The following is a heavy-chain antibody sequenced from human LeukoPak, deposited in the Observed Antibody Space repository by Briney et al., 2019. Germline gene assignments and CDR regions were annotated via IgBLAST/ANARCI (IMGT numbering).Heavy chain of an antibody. CDR2: IYSGGST. D-gene: IGHD3-9*01. CDR3: AKGGGFDSDPDYYYYGMDV. J-gene: IGHJ6*02. V-gene: IGHV3-53*05. Sequence: GGSLRLSCAASEFTVSSNFMSWVRQAPGKGLQWVSVIYSGGSTYYADSVTGRFTISRDNAKNSLYLQMNSLRAEDTALYYCAKGGGFDSDPDYYYYGMDVWGQGTTVTVSS. CDR1: EFTVSSNF.